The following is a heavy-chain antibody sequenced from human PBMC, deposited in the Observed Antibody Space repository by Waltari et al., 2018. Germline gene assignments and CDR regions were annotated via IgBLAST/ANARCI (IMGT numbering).Heavy chain of an antibody. J-gene: IGHJ3*02. Sequence: QVQLVQSGAEVKKPGSSVKVSCKASGGTFSSYAISWVRKAPGPGPGWMGGIIPIFGTANYAQKFQGRVTITTDESTSTAYMELSSLRSEDTAVYYCARERGYYYDSSGYYKDAFDIWGQGTMVTVSS. CDR3: ARERGYYYDSSGYYKDAFDI. D-gene: IGHD3-22*01. CDR2: IIPIFGTA. V-gene: IGHV1-69*05. CDR1: GGTFSSYA.